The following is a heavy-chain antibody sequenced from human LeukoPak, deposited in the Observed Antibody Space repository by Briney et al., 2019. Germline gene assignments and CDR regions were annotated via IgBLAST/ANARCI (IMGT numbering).Heavy chain of an antibody. CDR1: GDSITSDY. CDR2: INYRGTT. Sequence: PSETLSLTCTVPGDSITSDYWSWIRQPPGKGLEWIGFINYRGTTSYNPSLTSRVAISRDMSKNQFALNLSSVSAADTAVYYCARYRDGDRDISLDIWGQGTLVTVSS. J-gene: IGHJ4*02. D-gene: IGHD4-17*01. CDR3: ARYRDGDRDISLDI. V-gene: IGHV4-59*08.